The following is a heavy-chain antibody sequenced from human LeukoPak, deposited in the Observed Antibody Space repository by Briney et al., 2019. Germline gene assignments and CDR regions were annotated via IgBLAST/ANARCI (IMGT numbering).Heavy chain of an antibody. V-gene: IGHV1-3*01. D-gene: IGHD5-18*01. Sequence: ASVKVSCKASGYTFTGYYMHWVRQAPGQRLEWMGWINAGNGNTKYSQKFQGRVTITRDTSASTAYMELSSLRSEDTAVYYCARVGIQLWLRWGFDYWGQGTLVTVSS. J-gene: IGHJ4*02. CDR1: GYTFTGYY. CDR2: INAGNGNT. CDR3: ARVGIQLWLRWGFDY.